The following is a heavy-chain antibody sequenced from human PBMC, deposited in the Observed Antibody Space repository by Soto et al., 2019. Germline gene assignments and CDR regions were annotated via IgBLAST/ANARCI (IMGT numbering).Heavy chain of an antibody. V-gene: IGHV1-18*01. D-gene: IGHD3-10*01. CDR1: GYTFTNYD. CDR2: ISTYTGNT. CDR3: ARGYYYGAGIPTPAGMDV. J-gene: IGHJ6*02. Sequence: QVHLVQSGAEVKKPGASVKVSCKASGYTFTNYDINWVRQAPGQGLEWMGWISTYTGNTNYAQKLQGRVTMTTDTSTSTAYRELRSLRSDATAVYYCARGYYYGAGIPTPAGMDVWVQGTTVTVSS.